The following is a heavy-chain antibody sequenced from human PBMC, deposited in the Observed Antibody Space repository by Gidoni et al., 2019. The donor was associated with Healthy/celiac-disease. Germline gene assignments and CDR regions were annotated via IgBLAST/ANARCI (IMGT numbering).Heavy chain of an antibody. J-gene: IGHJ6*04. CDR2: ISYDGSTK. D-gene: IGHD4-4*01. CDR3: AKDRGTTVTPADYYGMDV. V-gene: IGHV3-30*18. CDR1: GFTFSSYG. Sequence: QVQLVESGGGVVQPGRSRRLSWAAAGFTFSSYGMHWVRQAPGKGLEWVAVISYDGSTKYYADSVKGRFTISRDNSKNTLYLQMNSLRAEDTAVYYCAKDRGTTVTPADYYGMDVWGKGTTVTVSS.